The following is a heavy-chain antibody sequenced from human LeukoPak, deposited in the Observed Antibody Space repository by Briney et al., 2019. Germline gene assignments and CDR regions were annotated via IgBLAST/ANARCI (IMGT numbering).Heavy chain of an antibody. CDR3: ARVSDSSGCYYGAEYFQH. D-gene: IGHD3-22*01. J-gene: IGHJ1*01. Sequence: ASVKVSCKASGYTFTGYYMHWVRQAPGQGLEWMGWINPNSGGTNYAQKFQGRVTMTRDTSISTAYMELSRLRSDDTAVYYCARVSDSSGCYYGAEYFQHWGQGTLVTVSS. CDR1: GYTFTGYY. CDR2: INPNSGGT. V-gene: IGHV1-2*02.